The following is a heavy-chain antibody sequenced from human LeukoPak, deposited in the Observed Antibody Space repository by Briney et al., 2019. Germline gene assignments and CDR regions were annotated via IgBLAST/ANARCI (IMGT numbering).Heavy chain of an antibody. D-gene: IGHD2-2*01. J-gene: IGHJ6*03. CDR3: ARESVVPAAITYYYYYYMDV. CDR2: INEDGSET. V-gene: IGHV3-7*01. Sequence: GGSLRLSCVASGFSFGNYWMKWVRQDPVKGLEWVANINEDGSETYYVDSVRGRFTISRVNAKNSLYLQMNSLRAEDTAVYYCARESVVPAAITYYYYYYMDVWGKGTTVTVSS. CDR1: GFSFGNYW.